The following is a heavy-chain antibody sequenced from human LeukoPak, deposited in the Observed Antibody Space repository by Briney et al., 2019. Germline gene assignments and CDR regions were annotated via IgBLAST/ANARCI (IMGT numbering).Heavy chain of an antibody. Sequence: SETLSLTCTVSGGSISSYYWGWMRQPPGKGLEWTASIYYTGSTYYNPSLESRLTISLDTSKNRLSLKVTSVTAADTAVYYCTRRNGFGLVDKWGQGTLVTVSS. CDR1: GGSISSYY. CDR3: TRRNGFGLVDK. D-gene: IGHD1-26*01. CDR2: IYYTGST. V-gene: IGHV4-39*07. J-gene: IGHJ4*02.